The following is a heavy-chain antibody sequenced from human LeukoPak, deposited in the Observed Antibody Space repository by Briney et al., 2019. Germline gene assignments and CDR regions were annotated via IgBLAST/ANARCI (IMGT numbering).Heavy chain of an antibody. CDR3: AKGINRSVVVATIYFDY. J-gene: IGHJ4*02. CDR1: GFTFSSYA. CDR2: IRSSGGST. V-gene: IGHV3-23*01. Sequence: GGSLRLSCAASGFTFSSYAMSWVRQAPGKGLEWVSTIRSSGGSTYYADSVKGRFTISRDNSKNTLYLQMNSLRAEDTAVYYCAKGINRSVVVATIYFDYWGQGTLVTVSS. D-gene: IGHD2-15*01.